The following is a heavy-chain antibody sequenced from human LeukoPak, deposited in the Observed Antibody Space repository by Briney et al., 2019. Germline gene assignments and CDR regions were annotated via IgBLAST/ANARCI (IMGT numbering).Heavy chain of an antibody. CDR3: ATFPGGLWEPDAFDI. D-gene: IGHD1-14*01. V-gene: IGHV1-2*02. CDR2: INPNSGGT. CDR1: GYTFTGYY. J-gene: IGHJ3*02. Sequence: GASVKVSCTASGYTFTGYYMHWVRQAPGQGLEWMGWINPNSGGTNYAQKFKGRVTMTRDTSISTAYMELSRLRSDDTAVYYCATFPGGLWEPDAFDIWGQGTMVTVSS.